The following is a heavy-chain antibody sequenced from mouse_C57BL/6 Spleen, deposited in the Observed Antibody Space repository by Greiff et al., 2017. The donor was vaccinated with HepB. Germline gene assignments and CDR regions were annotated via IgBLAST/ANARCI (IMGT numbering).Heavy chain of an antibody. Sequence: EVQGVESGGGLVKPGASLKLSCAASGFTFSSYAMSWVRQTPEKRLEWVATISAGGSYTYYPDNIKGRFTITSDNAKNNLYLQMSHLKSEDTAMYYCAQDRSRLGWGFAYWGQGTPVTVSA. CDR2: ISAGGSYT. CDR1: GFTFSSYA. J-gene: IGHJ3*01. D-gene: IGHD4-1*01. V-gene: IGHV5-4*01. CDR3: AQDRSRLGWGFAY.